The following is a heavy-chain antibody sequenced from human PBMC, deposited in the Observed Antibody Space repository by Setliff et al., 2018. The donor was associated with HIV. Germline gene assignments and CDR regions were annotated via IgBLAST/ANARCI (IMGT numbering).Heavy chain of an antibody. CDR1: GGSISISD. V-gene: IGHV4-4*09. CDR2: IYTSGNT. Sequence: KTSETLSLTCTVSGGSISISDWSWIRQPPGKGLEWIGCIYTSGNTNYDPSLKSRVTISVDTSKNQFSLKLSSVTAADTAVYYCARGLSFYDPGGFDYWGQGTLVTVSS. CDR3: ARGLSFYDPGGFDY. D-gene: IGHD3-22*01. J-gene: IGHJ4*02.